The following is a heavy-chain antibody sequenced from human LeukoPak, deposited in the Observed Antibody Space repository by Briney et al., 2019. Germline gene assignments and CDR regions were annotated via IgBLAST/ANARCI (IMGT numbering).Heavy chain of an antibody. D-gene: IGHD3-10*01. Sequence: SVKVSCKASGGTFSSYAISWVRPAPGQGLEWMGGIIPIFGTANYAQKFQGRVTITADESTSTAYMELSSLRSEDTAVYYCARSLLWFGELSSRFDPWGQGTLVTVSS. CDR3: ARSLLWFGELSSRFDP. J-gene: IGHJ5*02. V-gene: IGHV1-69*13. CDR2: IIPIFGTA. CDR1: GGTFSSYA.